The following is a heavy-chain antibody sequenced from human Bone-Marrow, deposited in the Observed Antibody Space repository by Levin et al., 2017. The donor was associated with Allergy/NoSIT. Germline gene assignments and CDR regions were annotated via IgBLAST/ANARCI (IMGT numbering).Heavy chain of an antibody. CDR2: ISWNSYRA. CDR1: GFTLDDYA. CDR3: AKDVSPGYSSGSAHY. J-gene: IGHJ4*02. D-gene: IGHD6-19*01. V-gene: IGHV3-9*01. Sequence: SLKISCAVSGFTLDDYAMHWVRQAPEKGLEWVAGISWNSYRADYADSVKGRFTISTDNAKNVLYLQMNSLRGEDTALYFCAKDVSPGYSSGSAHYWGQGIRVTVSS.